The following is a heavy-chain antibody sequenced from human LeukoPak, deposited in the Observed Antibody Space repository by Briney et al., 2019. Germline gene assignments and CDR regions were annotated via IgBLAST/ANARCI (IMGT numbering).Heavy chain of an antibody. CDR2: ISAFNGDT. CDR1: GYTFTGYG. V-gene: IGHV1-18*01. J-gene: IGHJ6*03. Sequence: ASVKVSCKVSGYTFTGYGISWVRQAPGQGLEWMGWISAFNGDTNYAQKFQGRVTMTTETSTSIAFMEVRSLSSDDTAVYYCARERYSSGPRSMDVWGKGTTVTVSS. D-gene: IGHD6-25*01. CDR3: ARERYSSGPRSMDV.